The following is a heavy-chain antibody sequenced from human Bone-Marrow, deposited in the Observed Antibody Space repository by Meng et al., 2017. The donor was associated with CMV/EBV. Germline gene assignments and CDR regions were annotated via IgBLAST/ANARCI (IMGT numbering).Heavy chain of an antibody. CDR1: GFAFSNYA. Sequence: GGSLRLSCAASGFAFSNYAMSWVRQAPGKGLEWVGFIRSKAYGGTTEYAASVKGRFTISRDDSKSIAYLQMNSLKTEDTAVYYCTTEHYDILTGYYFWGQGTLVTVSS. D-gene: IGHD3-9*01. J-gene: IGHJ4*02. CDR2: IRSKAYGGTT. V-gene: IGHV3-49*04. CDR3: TTEHYDILTGYYF.